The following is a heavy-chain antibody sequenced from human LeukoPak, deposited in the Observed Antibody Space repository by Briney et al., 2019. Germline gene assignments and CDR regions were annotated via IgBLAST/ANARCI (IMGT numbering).Heavy chain of an antibody. D-gene: IGHD6-13*01. Sequence: PSETLSLTCTVSGGSISSSSYYRGWIRQPPGKGLEWIGSIYYSGSTYYNPSLKSRVTISVDTSKNQFSLKLSSVTAADTAVYYCASIAAAGYYYFDYWGQGTLVTVSS. CDR2: IYYSGST. CDR3: ASIAAAGYYYFDY. J-gene: IGHJ4*02. V-gene: IGHV4-39*01. CDR1: GGSISSSSYY.